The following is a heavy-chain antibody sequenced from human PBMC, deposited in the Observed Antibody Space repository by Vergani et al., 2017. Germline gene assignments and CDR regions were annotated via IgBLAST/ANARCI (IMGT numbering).Heavy chain of an antibody. D-gene: IGHD2-15*01. CDR1: GFTFGDYY. CDR2: IKRDGTGT. J-gene: IGHJ1*01. CDR3: ARISGGSAPYLHY. Sequence: EVHLEESGGGLVQPGGSLRLSCAASGFTFGDYYMAWIRLAPGKGLDWVASIKRDGTGTFYVDSVKGRFTISRDNAKTTLYLQMNSLRDEDRGVYYCARISGGSAPYLHYWGQGTLVTVAS. V-gene: IGHV3-7*01.